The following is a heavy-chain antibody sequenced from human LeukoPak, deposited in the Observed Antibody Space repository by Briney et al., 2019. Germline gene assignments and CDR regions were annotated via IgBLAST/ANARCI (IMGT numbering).Heavy chain of an antibody. CDR1: GGTFSSYA. D-gene: IGHD3-22*01. CDR2: IIPIFGTA. Sequence: GASVKVSCKASGGTFSSYAISWVRQAPGQGLEWMGGIIPIFGTANYAQKFHGRVTITADESTSTAYMELSSLRSEDTAVYYCAGASYYYDSSGYAYWGQGTLVTVSS. V-gene: IGHV1-69*13. J-gene: IGHJ4*02. CDR3: AGASYYYDSSGYAY.